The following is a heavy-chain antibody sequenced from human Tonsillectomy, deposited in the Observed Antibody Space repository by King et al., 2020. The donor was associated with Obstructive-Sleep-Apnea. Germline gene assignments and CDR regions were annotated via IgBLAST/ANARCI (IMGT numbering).Heavy chain of an antibody. CDR3: ATERGYCADTTCYGGYFDY. Sequence: QLVQSGGGLVKPGESLRLSCTASGFTFNSAWMTWVRQAPGKGLEWVGRLKSRTDGGTTNYAAPVKGRFTIPRDDSKNTLYLQMNSLKTGDTAVYYCATERGYCADTTCYGGYFDYWGQGALVTVSS. CDR1: GFTFNSAW. J-gene: IGHJ4*02. CDR2: LKSRTDGGTT. D-gene: IGHD2-2*01. V-gene: IGHV3-15*01.